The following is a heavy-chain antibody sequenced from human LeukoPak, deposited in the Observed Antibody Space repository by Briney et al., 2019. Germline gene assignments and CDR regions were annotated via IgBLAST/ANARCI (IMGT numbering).Heavy chain of an antibody. Sequence: ASVKVSCKASGYTFTYYNMHWVRQAPGQGLEWMGWINPNSGDTNYAHRFQGRVTMTRDTSISTAYMELSRLTSDDSAVYYRARELYSGTYSYWGLGTLVTVSS. CDR1: GYTFTYYN. CDR2: INPNSGDT. J-gene: IGHJ4*02. V-gene: IGHV1-2*02. D-gene: IGHD1-26*01. CDR3: ARELYSGTYSY.